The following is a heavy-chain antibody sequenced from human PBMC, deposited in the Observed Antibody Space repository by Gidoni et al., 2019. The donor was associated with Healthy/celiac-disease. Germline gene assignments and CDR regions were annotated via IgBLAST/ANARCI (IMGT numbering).Heavy chain of an antibody. CDR1: GFTFSSYS. J-gene: IGHJ6*03. D-gene: IGHD2-15*01. CDR3: ARSCPSCYYYYYMDV. Sequence: EVQLVESGGGLVKPGGSLRLSCAASGFTFSSYSMNWVRQAPGKGLEWVSSISSSSSYIYYADSVKGRFTISRDNAKNSLYLQMNSLRAEDTAVYYCARSCPSCYYYYYMDVWGKGTTVTVSS. CDR2: ISSSSSYI. V-gene: IGHV3-21*01.